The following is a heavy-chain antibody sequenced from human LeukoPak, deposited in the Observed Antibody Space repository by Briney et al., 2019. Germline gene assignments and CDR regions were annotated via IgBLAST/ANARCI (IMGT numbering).Heavy chain of an antibody. Sequence: SETLSLTCAVYGGSFSGYYWSWIRQPPGKGLEWIGEINHSGSTNYNPSLKSRVTISVDTPKNQFSLKLSSVTAADTAVYYCASAGYQLPRSYNWFDPWGQGTLVTVSS. CDR3: ASAGYQLPRSYNWFDP. V-gene: IGHV4-34*01. J-gene: IGHJ5*02. D-gene: IGHD2-2*01. CDR2: INHSGST. CDR1: GGSFSGYY.